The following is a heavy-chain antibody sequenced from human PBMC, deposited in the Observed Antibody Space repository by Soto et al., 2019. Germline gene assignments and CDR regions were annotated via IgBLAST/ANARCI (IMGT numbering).Heavy chain of an antibody. J-gene: IGHJ6*02. D-gene: IGHD4-4*01. Sequence: PGGSLRLSCEASGFSFNTYGMHWVRQAPGKGLEWVGVISYDGSNVYYGDSVKGRFTISRDNSKSTLYLHMNSLRAEDTAVYYCTRETHYSRLLGYFGLDGRGQGTTVTVSS. CDR1: GFSFNTYG. V-gene: IGHV3-30*03. CDR2: ISYDGSNV. CDR3: TRETHYSRLLGYFGLDG.